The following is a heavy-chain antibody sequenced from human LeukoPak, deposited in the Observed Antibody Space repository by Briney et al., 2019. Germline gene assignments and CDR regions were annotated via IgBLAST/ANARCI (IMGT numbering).Heavy chain of an antibody. J-gene: IGHJ4*02. CDR1: GFTFSSYG. D-gene: IGHD2-15*01. CDR2: TRYDGSNK. V-gene: IGHV3-30*02. Sequence: GGSLRLSCAASGFTFSSYGMHWVRQAPGKGLEWVAFTRYDGSNKYYADSVKGRFTISRDNSKNTLYLQMNSLRAEDTAVYYCAKDGGSLAVVVAAILDYWGQGPLVTVSS. CDR3: AKDGGSLAVVVAAILDY.